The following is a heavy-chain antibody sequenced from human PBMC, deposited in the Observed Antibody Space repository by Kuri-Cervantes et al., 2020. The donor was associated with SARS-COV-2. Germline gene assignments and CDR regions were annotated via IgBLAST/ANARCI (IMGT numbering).Heavy chain of an antibody. J-gene: IGHJ4*02. CDR3: AGGVATLLGFDY. D-gene: IGHD1-26*01. CDR2: INAGDGNT. CDR1: GYTFTSYA. V-gene: IGHV1-3*01. Sequence: ASVKVSCKASGYTFTSYAMHWVRQAPGQRLEWMGWINAGDGNTKYSQKFQGRVTITRDTSASTAYMELSSLRSEDTAVYYCAGGVATLLGFDYWGQGTLVTVSS.